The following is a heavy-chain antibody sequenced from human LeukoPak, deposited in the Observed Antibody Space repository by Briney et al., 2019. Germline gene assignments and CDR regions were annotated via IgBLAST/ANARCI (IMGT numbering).Heavy chain of an antibody. D-gene: IGHD3-10*01. CDR3: ANRLDQKSYYYGSGSYYSH. CDR2: ISSSSSYI. CDR1: GFTFSSYS. Sequence: SGGSLRLSCAASGFTFSSYSMNWVRQAPGKGLGWVSSISSSSSYIYYADSVKGRFTISRDNAKNSLYLQMNSLRAEDTAVYYCANRLDQKSYYYGSGSYYSHWGQGTLVTVSS. V-gene: IGHV3-21*01. J-gene: IGHJ4*02.